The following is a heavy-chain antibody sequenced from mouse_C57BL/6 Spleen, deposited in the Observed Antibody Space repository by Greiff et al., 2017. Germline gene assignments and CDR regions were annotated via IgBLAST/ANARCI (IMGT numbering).Heavy chain of an antibody. CDR3: ASGPPWFAY. CDR2: ISIGGSYT. V-gene: IGHV5-6*01. J-gene: IGHJ3*01. CDR1: GFSFSTYG. Sequence: EVPVVESGGGLLKPGGSLRLSCAASGFSFSTYGMSLGRQTPTKRLDVVATISIGGSYTYYPNSVKGRFTISSDNAKNTLYLHMSSLKSEDKAMYYCASGPPWFAYWGQGTLVTVSA.